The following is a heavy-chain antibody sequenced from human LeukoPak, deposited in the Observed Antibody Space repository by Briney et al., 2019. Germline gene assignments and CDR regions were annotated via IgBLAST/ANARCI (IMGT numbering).Heavy chain of an antibody. CDR1: GGSIRSISNY. CDR2: IYYSGST. Sequence: SETLSLTCTVSGGSIRSISNYWGWIRQPPGKGLEWIGNIYYSGSTNYNPSLKSRVTISLDTSKNQFSLKLTSVTAADTAVYYCARRWWLRGPDVLIPFDYWGQGTLVSVSS. D-gene: IGHD5-12*01. CDR3: ARRWWLRGPDVLIPFDY. J-gene: IGHJ4*02. V-gene: IGHV4-39*01.